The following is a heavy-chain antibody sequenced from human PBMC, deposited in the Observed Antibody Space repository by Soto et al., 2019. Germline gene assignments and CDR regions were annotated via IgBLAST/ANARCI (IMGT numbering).Heavy chain of an antibody. D-gene: IGHD1-26*01. CDR1: GASFSGYS. J-gene: IGHJ4*02. Sequence: KSSETLSLTCAVYGASFSGYSWSWIRQPPGKGLEWIGDIDHDGSTSYNSSLNSRVTISIDTSKNQFSLNLNSVTAADTAVYYCARVGANPSDYWGPGTRVTVSS. CDR2: IDHDGST. CDR3: ARVGANPSDY. V-gene: IGHV4-34*01.